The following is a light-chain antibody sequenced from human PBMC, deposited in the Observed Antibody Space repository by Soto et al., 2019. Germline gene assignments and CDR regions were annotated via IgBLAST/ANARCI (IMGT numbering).Light chain of an antibody. V-gene: IGKV3-15*01. CDR2: GTS. J-gene: IGKJ2*01. CDR3: QQYNNWPYT. Sequence: EIVMTQSPVALSVSPGERAALSCRASQSVGRNFARYQQRPGQAPRVLIYGTSTTATGVPARFSGSGSGTDFTLTISSLQSEDFAVYYCQQYNNWPYTFGRGTRLEIK. CDR1: QSVGRN.